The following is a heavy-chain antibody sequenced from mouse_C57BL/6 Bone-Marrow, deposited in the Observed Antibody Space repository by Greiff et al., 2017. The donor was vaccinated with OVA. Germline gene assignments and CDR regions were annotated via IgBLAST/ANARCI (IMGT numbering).Heavy chain of an antibody. Sequence: VQLKESGPGMVKPSQSLSLTCTVTGYSITSGYDWHWIRHFPGNKLEWMGYISYSGSTNYNPSLKSRISITHDTSKNHFFLKLNSVTTEDTATYYCARGLGPWFAYWGQGTLVTVSA. V-gene: IGHV3-1*01. CDR2: ISYSGST. D-gene: IGHD4-1*01. CDR3: ARGLGPWFAY. CDR1: GYSITSGYD. J-gene: IGHJ3*01.